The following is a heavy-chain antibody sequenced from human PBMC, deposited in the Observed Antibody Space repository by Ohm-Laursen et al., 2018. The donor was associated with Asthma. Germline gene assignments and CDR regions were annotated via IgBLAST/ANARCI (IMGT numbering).Heavy chain of an antibody. J-gene: IGHJ4*02. D-gene: IGHD2-21*01. CDR2: IYIGNT. Sequence: ASVKVSCNASGYSVTSYAFSWVRQAPGQRPEWMGWIYIGNTNYAPNFRDRITMTTDTSTNTAYMELRSLTSDDTAVYYCVRDVVDRFDYWSQGSLVIVSS. V-gene: IGHV1-18*04. CDR1: GYSVTSYA. CDR3: VRDVVDRFDY.